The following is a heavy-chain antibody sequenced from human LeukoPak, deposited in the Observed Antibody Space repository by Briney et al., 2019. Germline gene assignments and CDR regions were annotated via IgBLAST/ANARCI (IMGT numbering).Heavy chain of an antibody. V-gene: IGHV3-66*01. CDR1: GFTVSSNY. D-gene: IGHD2-2*02. CDR3: TAPIRAGDY. J-gene: IGHJ4*02. Sequence: PGGSLRLSCAASGFTVSSNYMNWVRQAPAKGLEWVSVIYSGGITYYADSVKGRFTISRDNSKNTLYLQMSSLRAEDTAVYYCTAPIRAGDYWGQGTLVTVSS. CDR2: IYSGGIT.